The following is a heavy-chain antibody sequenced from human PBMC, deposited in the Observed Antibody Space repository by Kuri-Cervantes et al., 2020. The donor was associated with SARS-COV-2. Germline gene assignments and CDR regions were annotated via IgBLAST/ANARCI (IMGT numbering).Heavy chain of an antibody. CDR1: GFTFSSYW. CDR2: INSDGSST. V-gene: IGHV3-74*01. CDR3: ASAPTSGSYFWYYYYGMDV. D-gene: IGHD3-10*01. Sequence: GGSLRLSCAASGFTFSSYWMHWVRQAPGKGLVWVSRINSDGSSTSYADSVKGRFTISRDNAKNTLYLQMNSLRAEDTAVYYCASAPTSGSYFWYYYYGMDVWGQGTTVTVSS. J-gene: IGHJ6*02.